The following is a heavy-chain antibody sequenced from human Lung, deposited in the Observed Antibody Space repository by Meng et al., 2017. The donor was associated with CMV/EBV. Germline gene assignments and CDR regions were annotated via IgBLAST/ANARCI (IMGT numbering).Heavy chain of an antibody. CDR2: ISWNHGNI. Sequence: SXAASGFTFDDYAMYWVRQAPGKGLQWVSGISWNHGNIDYADSVKGRFTISRDNAKNFLYLQMNSLRPEDTAVYYCAKDMIAATGVGYRYYYYGMDVWXQGTTVTVSS. CDR1: GFTFDDYA. CDR3: AKDMIAATGVGYRYYYYGMDV. V-gene: IGHV3-9*01. J-gene: IGHJ6*02. D-gene: IGHD6-13*01.